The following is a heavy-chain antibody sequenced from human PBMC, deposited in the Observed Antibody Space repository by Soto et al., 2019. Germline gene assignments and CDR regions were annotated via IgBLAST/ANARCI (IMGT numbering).Heavy chain of an antibody. V-gene: IGHV1-69*13. D-gene: IGHD6-19*01. CDR1: GGTFSSYA. Sequence: ASVKVSCKASGGTFSSYAISWVRQAPGQGLEWMGGIIPIFGTANYAQKFQGRVTITADESTSTAYMELSSLRSEDTAVYYCARSLPYSSTFDYWGQGTLVTVSS. CDR3: ARSLPYSSTFDY. CDR2: IIPIFGTA. J-gene: IGHJ4*02.